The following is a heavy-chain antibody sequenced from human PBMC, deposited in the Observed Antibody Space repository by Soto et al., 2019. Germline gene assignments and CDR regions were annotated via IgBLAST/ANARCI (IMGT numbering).Heavy chain of an antibody. CDR2: IWYDGSKK. Sequence: VELVESGGVVVQPGGSLRLSGAASGVTFSNYAMHWVRQAPGKGLEWVAVIWYDGSKKYYADSVKGRFTISRDNSKNTMDLQMNSLRAEDTAVYYWARPVDHQQFGFGMDVWCQGSPVTVSS. V-gene: IGHV3-33*01. J-gene: IGHJ6*01. CDR1: GVTFSNYA. D-gene: IGHD3-16*01. CDR3: ARPVDHQQFGFGMDV.